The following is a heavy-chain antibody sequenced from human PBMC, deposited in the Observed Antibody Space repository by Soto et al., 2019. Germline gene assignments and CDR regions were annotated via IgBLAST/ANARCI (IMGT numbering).Heavy chain of an antibody. D-gene: IGHD2-15*01. CDR2: ISYDGSNK. Sequence: PGGSLRLSCAASGFTFSSYGMHWVRQAPGKGLEWVAVISYDGSNKYYADSVKGRFTTSRDNSKNTLYLQMNSLRAEDTAVYYCAKDLTPQGLYYYYYGMDVWGQGTTVTVSS. CDR1: GFTFSSYG. V-gene: IGHV3-30*18. J-gene: IGHJ6*02. CDR3: AKDLTPQGLYYYYYGMDV.